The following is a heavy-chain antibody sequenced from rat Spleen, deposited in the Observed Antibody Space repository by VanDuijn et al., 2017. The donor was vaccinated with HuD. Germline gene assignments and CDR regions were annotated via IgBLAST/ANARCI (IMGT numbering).Heavy chain of an antibody. CDR3: ATEEEGYYRDYFDY. J-gene: IGHJ2*01. CDR2: ISPTGGTT. D-gene: IGHD1-12*03. CDR1: GFSFSDYG. V-gene: IGHV5-19*01. Sequence: EVLLVECGGGLVQPGRSLKLSCAASGFSFSDYGMHLIRPAPTKGLEWVASISPTGGTTSYRDSVKGRFTISRANAKSTLNLQMDSLRSEDTATEYCATEEEGYYRDYFDYWGQGVMVTVSS.